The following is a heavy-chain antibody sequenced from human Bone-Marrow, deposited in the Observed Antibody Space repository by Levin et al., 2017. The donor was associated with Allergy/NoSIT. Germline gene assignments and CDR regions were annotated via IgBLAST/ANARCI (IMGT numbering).Heavy chain of an antibody. V-gene: IGHV1-46*01. CDR3: AREGVYNDSGENWFDP. D-gene: IGHD3-3*01. CDR2: INPNSGNT. J-gene: IGHJ5*02. Sequence: ASVKVSCKATGYPFSSYYMHWVRQAPGRGLEWMGNINPNSGNTRYPPNFQGRVTVTRDTSTTTVFMELSSLTSGDTAVYYCAREGVYNDSGENWFDPWGQGTLVTVSP. CDR1: GYPFSSYY.